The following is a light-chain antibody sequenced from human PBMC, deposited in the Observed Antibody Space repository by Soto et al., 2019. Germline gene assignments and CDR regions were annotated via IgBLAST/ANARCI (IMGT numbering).Light chain of an antibody. CDR3: QHNVSSPLP. J-gene: IGKJ4*01. Sequence: EIVLTQSPGTLSLSRGERATLSCRASQSVSSNYLAWYQQKPGQAPKVLIYRASIRATGIPDRFTGSGSGTDFTLTISRLEPEEFAMYYSQHNVSSPLPCGGGTKVDIK. CDR1: QSVSSNY. V-gene: IGKV3-20*01. CDR2: RAS.